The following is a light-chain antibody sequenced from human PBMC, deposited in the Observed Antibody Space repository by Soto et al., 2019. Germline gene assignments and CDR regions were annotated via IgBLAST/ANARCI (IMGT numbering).Light chain of an antibody. CDR1: QNLSRN. J-gene: IGKJ2*01. CDR2: YAS. Sequence: FVLTQSPATLSVSPGERATLSCRASQNLSRNLAWYQQQPGQAPRLLIFYASTRATGIPARFSGSGSGTDFTLTISSLQSEDFAVYYCQQYDKWPHTFGQGTKLEIK. CDR3: QQYDKWPHT. V-gene: IGKV3-15*01.